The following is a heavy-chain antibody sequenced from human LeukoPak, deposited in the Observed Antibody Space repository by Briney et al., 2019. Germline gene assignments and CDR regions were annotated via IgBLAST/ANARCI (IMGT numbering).Heavy chain of an antibody. V-gene: IGHV1-2*06. Sequence: ASVKVSCKASGYGSTGYYIHWVRQAPGQGPEWVGRINPYSGGANYAQKFQDRVALTRDTSMSTVYMELNSLRSEDTAVYYCAGGRSSTSCLDYWGQGTLVTVSS. D-gene: IGHD2-2*01. J-gene: IGHJ4*02. CDR1: GYGSTGYY. CDR2: INPYSGGA. CDR3: AGGRSSTSCLDY.